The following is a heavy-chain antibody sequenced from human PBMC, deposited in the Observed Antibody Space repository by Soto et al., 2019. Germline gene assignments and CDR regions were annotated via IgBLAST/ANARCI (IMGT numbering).Heavy chain of an antibody. D-gene: IGHD6-6*01. Sequence: PSETLSLTCTVSGGSISGYYWSWIRQPPGKGLEWIGYIYYSGSTNYNPSLKSRVTISVDKSKNQFSLKLSSVTAADTAVYYCARFYSSSSSLDYWGQGTLVTVSS. J-gene: IGHJ4*02. CDR2: IYYSGST. V-gene: IGHV4-59*12. CDR3: ARFYSSSSSLDY. CDR1: GGSISGYY.